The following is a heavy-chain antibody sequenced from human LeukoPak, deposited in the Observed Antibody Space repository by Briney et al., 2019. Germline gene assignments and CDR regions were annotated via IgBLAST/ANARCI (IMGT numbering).Heavy chain of an antibody. D-gene: IGHD3-22*01. Sequence: GASVKVSCKASGGTSSSYAISWVRQAPGQGLEWMGRIIPILGIANYAQKFQGRVTITADKSTSTAYMELSSLRSEDTAVYYCAVVCYDSSGYDYWGQGTLVTVSS. CDR1: GGTSSSYA. V-gene: IGHV1-69*04. CDR3: AVVCYDSSGYDY. J-gene: IGHJ4*02. CDR2: IIPILGIA.